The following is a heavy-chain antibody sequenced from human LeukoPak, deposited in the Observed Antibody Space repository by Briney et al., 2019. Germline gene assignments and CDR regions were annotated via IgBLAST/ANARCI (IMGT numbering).Heavy chain of an antibody. CDR1: GFTFSSYW. CDR3: ITEGYTYGYHAFDP. J-gene: IGHJ3*01. V-gene: IGHV3-15*01. CDR2: IKRTSDGGTT. D-gene: IGHD5-18*01. Sequence: GGSLRLSCAASGFTFSSYWMSWVRQAPGKGLEWVGRIKRTSDGGTTDYAAPVKGRFTISRDDSKNTLFLQMDSLKTEDTAVYYCITEGYTYGYHAFDPWGQGAMVTVSS.